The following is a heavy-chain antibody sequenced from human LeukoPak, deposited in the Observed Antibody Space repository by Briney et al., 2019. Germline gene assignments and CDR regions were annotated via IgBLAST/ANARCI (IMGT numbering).Heavy chain of an antibody. CDR2: IIPIFGTA. D-gene: IGHD3-10*01. V-gene: IGHV1-69*13. CDR3: ARAPKMVRSYYYYMDV. CDR1: RGTFSRYV. J-gene: IGHJ6*03. Sequence: ASVTVSFMASRGTFSRYVISWVRQAPGQGLEWMGGIIPIFGTANYAQKFQGRVTITADESTSTAYMELSSLRSEDTAVYYCARAPKMVRSYYYYMDVWGKGTTVTISS.